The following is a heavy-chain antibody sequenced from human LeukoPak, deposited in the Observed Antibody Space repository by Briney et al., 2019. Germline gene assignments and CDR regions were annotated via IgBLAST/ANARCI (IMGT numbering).Heavy chain of an antibody. CDR1: GGSISSYY. J-gene: IGHJ6*03. CDR3: ARDRFGVAANYYYYMDV. V-gene: IGHV4-4*07. CDR2: IYTSGST. D-gene: IGHD3-3*01. Sequence: SETLSLTCTVSGGSISSYYWSWIRQPAGKGLEWIGRIYTSGSTIYNPSLKSRVTISVDTSKNQFSLRLSSVTAADTAVYYCARDRFGVAANYYYYMDVWGKGTTVTVSS.